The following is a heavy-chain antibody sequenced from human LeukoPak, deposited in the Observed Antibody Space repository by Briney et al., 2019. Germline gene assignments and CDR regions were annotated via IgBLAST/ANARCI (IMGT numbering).Heavy chain of an antibody. CDR1: GDTFSSYA. J-gene: IGHJ5*02. D-gene: IGHD3-22*01. CDR2: IIPIFGTA. V-gene: IGHV1-69*05. CDR3: ALNRDYYDSSGYHYH. Sequence: GASVKVSCKASGDTFSSYAISWVRQAPGQGLEWMGRIIPIFGTANYAQKFQGRVTITTDESTSTAYMELSSLRSEDTAVYYCALNRDYYDSSGYHYHWGQGTLVTVSS.